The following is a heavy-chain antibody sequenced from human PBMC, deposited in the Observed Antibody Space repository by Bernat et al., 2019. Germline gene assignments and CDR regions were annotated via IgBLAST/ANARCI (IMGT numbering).Heavy chain of an antibody. CDR3: ARDPRGHVREEAFDM. CDR1: GFTFSRYG. J-gene: IGHJ3*02. CDR2: IWYDGSDK. D-gene: IGHD5-12*01. V-gene: IGHV3-33*01. Sequence: QVQLVESGGGVVQPGRSLRLSCAASGFTFSRYGMHWVRQAPGKGLEWVAIIWYDGSDKYYADSVKGRFTVSRDNSENTLYLQMNSLRSEDTAVYYCARDPRGHVREEAFDMWGQGTMVTVSS.